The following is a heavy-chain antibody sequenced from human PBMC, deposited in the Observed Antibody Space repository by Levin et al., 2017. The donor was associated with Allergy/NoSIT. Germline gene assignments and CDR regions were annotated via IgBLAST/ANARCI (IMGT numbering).Heavy chain of an antibody. CDR1: GGSISSGDHY. CDR2: IYYSGTT. Sequence: SCTVSGGSISSGDHYWSWIRQPPGKGLEWIGYIYYSGTTYYNPSLKGRLSMAIDTTRNQFSLRLNSVTAADTAVYYCARVVDYDILTGYYSPYYFDYWGQGTLVTVSS. D-gene: IGHD3-9*01. J-gene: IGHJ4*02. V-gene: IGHV4-30-4*01. CDR3: ARVVDYDILTGYYSPYYFDY.